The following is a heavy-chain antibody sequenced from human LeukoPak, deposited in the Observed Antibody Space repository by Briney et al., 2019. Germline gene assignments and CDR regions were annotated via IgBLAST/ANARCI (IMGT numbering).Heavy chain of an antibody. D-gene: IGHD4-17*01. Sequence: PSETLSLTCTVSGGSISSYYWSWIRQPPGKGLEWIGYIYYSGSTNYNPSLKSRVTISVDTSKNQFSLKLSSVTAADTAVYYCARGTYGDFRYYYYYMDVWGKGTTVTVSS. V-gene: IGHV4-59*01. CDR3: ARGTYGDFRYYYYYMDV. CDR2: IYYSGST. CDR1: GGSISSYY. J-gene: IGHJ6*03.